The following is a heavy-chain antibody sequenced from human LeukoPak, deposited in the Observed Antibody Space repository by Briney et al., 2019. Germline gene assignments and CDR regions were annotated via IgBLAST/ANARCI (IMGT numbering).Heavy chain of an antibody. CDR1: GGTFSSYD. D-gene: IGHD3-10*01. Sequence: ASVKVSCKASGGTFSSYDISWVRQHPGQEVEWMGGIIPIFGTANYAQKFQGRVTITADESTSTAYMELSSLRAEDTAVYYCAREMRLWFGAEEYYFDYWGQGTLVTVSS. CDR2: IIPIFGTA. V-gene: IGHV1-69*13. J-gene: IGHJ4*02. CDR3: AREMRLWFGAEEYYFDY.